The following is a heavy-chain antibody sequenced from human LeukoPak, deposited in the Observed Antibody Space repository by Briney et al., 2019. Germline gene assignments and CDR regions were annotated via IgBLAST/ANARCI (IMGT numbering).Heavy chain of an antibody. J-gene: IGHJ4*02. Sequence: GRSLRLSCAASGFTFSTYAMHWVRQAPGKGLEWVAVLSFVGSYKYYADSVKGRFTISRDTPKNTLFLQMNSLRAEDTAVYYCARDSGRGPRGYTGYAVGDYWGQGTLVTVSS. CDR1: GFTFSTYA. CDR2: LSFVGSYK. CDR3: ARDSGRGPRGYTGYAVGDY. D-gene: IGHD5-12*01. V-gene: IGHV3-30-3*01.